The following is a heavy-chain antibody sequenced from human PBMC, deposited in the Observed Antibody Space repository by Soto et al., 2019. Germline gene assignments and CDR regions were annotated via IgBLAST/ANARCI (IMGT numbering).Heavy chain of an antibody. J-gene: IGHJ5*02. CDR3: ARGMVRGVWFDP. D-gene: IGHD3-10*01. Sequence: GASVKVSCKASGGTFSSYAISWVRQAPGQGLEWMGGIIPIFGTANYAQKFQGRVTMTRDTSISTAYMELSRLRSDDTAVYYCARGMVRGVWFDPWGQGTLVTVSS. V-gene: IGHV1-69*05. CDR2: IIPIFGTA. CDR1: GGTFSSYA.